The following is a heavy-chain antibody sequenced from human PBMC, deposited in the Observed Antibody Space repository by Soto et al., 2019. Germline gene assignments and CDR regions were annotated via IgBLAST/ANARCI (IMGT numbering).Heavy chain of an antibody. CDR3: AREQWLVRGVFDY. D-gene: IGHD6-19*01. V-gene: IGHV4-59*12. J-gene: IGHJ4*02. CDR1: GGSISSYY. CDR2: IYYSGST. Sequence: SETLSLTCTVSGGSISSYYWSWIRQPPGKGLEWIGYIYYSGSTNYNPSLKGRVTVSVDTSKNQFSLELSSVTAADTAVYYCAREQWLVRGVFDYWGQGTLVTVSS.